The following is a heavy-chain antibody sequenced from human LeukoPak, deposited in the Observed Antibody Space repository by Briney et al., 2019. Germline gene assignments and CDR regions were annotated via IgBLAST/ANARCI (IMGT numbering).Heavy chain of an antibody. J-gene: IGHJ4*02. V-gene: IGHV4-34*01. CDR2: INHSGST. CDR1: GGSINSDY. D-gene: IGHD3-22*01. Sequence: SETLSLTCSVSGGSINSDYWNWIRQPPGKGLEWIGEINHSGSTNYNPSLKSRVTISVDTSKNQFSLKLSSVTAADTAVYYCARGTGYPLIGWGQGTLVTVSS. CDR3: ARGTGYPLIG.